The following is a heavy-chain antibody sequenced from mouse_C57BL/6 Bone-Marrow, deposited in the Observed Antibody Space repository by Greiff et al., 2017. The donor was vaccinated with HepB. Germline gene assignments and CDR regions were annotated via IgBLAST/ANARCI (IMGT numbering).Heavy chain of an antibody. CDR3: ARYDGYPFYAMDY. D-gene: IGHD2-3*01. V-gene: IGHV5-6*01. J-gene: IGHJ4*01. CDR2: ISSGGSYT. Sequence: EVQGVESGGDLVKPGGSLKLSCAASGFTFSSYGMSWVRQTPDKRLEWVATISSGGSYTYYPDSVKGRFTISRDNAKNTLYLQMSSLKSEDTAMYDCARYDGYPFYAMDYWGQGTSVTVSS. CDR1: GFTFSSYG.